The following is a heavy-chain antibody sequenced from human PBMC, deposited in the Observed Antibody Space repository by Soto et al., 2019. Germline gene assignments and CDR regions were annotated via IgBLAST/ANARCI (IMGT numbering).Heavy chain of an antibody. CDR1: GFTFSNYW. J-gene: IGHJ4*02. D-gene: IGHD2-8*01. Sequence: PGGSLRLSCAASGFTFSNYWMNWVRQAPGEGLEWVATIKDDGSEKYYVDSVKGRFTISRDNAENSLYLQMNSLRAEDTAVFYCVRDLGYCSNGVCYTVFDYWGQGPLVTVAS. CDR2: IKDDGSEK. CDR3: VRDLGYCSNGVCYTVFDY. V-gene: IGHV3-7*01.